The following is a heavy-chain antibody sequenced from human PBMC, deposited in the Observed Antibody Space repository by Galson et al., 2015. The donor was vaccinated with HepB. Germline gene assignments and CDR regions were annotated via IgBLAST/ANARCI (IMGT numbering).Heavy chain of an antibody. CDR1: GFTFSSYA. J-gene: IGHJ2*01. CDR2: ISGSGGST. V-gene: IGHV3-23*01. CDR3: AKDLHRSGWSPWLDFDL. Sequence: SLRLSCAASGFTFSSYAMSWVRQAPGKGLEWVSAISGSGGSTYYADSVKGRFTISRDNSKNTLYLQMNSLRAEDTAVYYCAKDLHRSGWSPWLDFDLWGRGTLVTVSS. D-gene: IGHD6-19*01.